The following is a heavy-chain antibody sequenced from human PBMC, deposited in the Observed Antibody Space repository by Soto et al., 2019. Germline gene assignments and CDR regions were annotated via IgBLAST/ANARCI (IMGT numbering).Heavy chain of an antibody. CDR2: IYYTGNN. V-gene: IGHV4-30-4*01. J-gene: IGHJ4*02. CDR1: EDSISSPHYY. CDR3: PREPKQNYASSPWNGGFAS. Sequence: PSETLSLTCTVSEDSISSPHYYWTWIRQPPGKGLEWVIYIYYTGNNFYNPALKSRVAMSVDPSTNQFSLKPASVTDADTAVYFCPREPKQNYASSPWNGGFASGGPGTLVTVS. D-gene: IGHD3-22*01.